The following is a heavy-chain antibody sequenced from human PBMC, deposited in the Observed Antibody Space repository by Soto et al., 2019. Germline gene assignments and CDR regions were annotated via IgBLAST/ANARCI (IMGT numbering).Heavy chain of an antibody. CDR2: ISGSGGST. D-gene: IGHD3-10*01. Sequence: GGSLRLSCAASGLTFSSYAMSWVRQAPGKGLEWVSAISGSGGSTYYADSVKGRFTISRDNSKNTLYLQMNSLRAEDTAVYYCAKYQLSIRGVFHNWFDPWGQGTLVTGS. V-gene: IGHV3-23*01. CDR3: AKYQLSIRGVFHNWFDP. J-gene: IGHJ5*02. CDR1: GLTFSSYA.